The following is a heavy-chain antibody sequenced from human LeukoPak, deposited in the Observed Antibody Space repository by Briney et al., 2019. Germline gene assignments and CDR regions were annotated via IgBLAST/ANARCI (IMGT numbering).Heavy chain of an antibody. V-gene: IGHV3-23*01. D-gene: IGHD3-22*01. CDR2: ISGSGGST. J-gene: IGHJ5*02. Sequence: PGGSLRLSCAASGFTFSSYAMSWVRQAPGKGLEWVLAISGSGGSTYYADSVKGRFTISRDNSKNTLYLQMNSLRAEDTAVYYCAKVDSYYYDSSGYYLWGQGTLVTVSS. CDR1: GFTFSSYA. CDR3: AKVDSYYYDSSGYYL.